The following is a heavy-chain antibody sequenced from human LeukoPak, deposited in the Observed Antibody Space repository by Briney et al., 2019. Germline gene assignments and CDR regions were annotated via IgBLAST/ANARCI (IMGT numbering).Heavy chain of an antibody. CDR1: GFTFSSYA. D-gene: IGHD3-10*01. V-gene: IGHV3-23*01. CDR2: ISGSGGGT. Sequence: GGSLRLSCAASGFTFSSYAMSWVRQAPEKGLEWVATISGSGGGTYYADSVKGRFTISRDNSKNTLNLQMNSLRAEDTAVYYCVKDRTGTYTLDYWGQGTLVTVSS. J-gene: IGHJ4*02. CDR3: VKDRTGTYTLDY.